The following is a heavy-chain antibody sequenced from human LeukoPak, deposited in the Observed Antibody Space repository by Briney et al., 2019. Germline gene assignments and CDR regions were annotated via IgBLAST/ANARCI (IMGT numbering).Heavy chain of an antibody. J-gene: IGHJ6*02. CDR1: GFTVSANY. V-gene: IGHV3-53*04. CDR2: IYSGGST. CDR3: ARSGYCSGGRCYSNYYYGMGV. D-gene: IGHD2-15*01. Sequence: GGSLRLSCAASGFTVSANYLTWVRQAPGKGLEWVSVIYSGGSTYYADSVKGRFTISRYNSENTLYLQMNSLRVEDTAVYYCARSGYCSGGRCYSNYYYGMGVWGQGTTVTVSS.